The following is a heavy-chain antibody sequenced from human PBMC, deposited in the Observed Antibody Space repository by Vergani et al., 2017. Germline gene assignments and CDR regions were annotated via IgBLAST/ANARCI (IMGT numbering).Heavy chain of an antibody. Sequence: QVQLQQWGAGLLKPSETLSLTCAVYGGSFSGYYWNWIRQPPGKGLEWIGTIYYTGTTYYNEAHKSRLTISVDTSKNQFSLNLTSVTAADTAVYYCTRHGRSGWAGYFQHWGQGTLVTASS. CDR3: TRHGRSGWAGYFQH. J-gene: IGHJ1*01. D-gene: IGHD6-19*01. CDR1: GGSFSGYY. V-gene: IGHV4-34*01. CDR2: IYYTGTT.